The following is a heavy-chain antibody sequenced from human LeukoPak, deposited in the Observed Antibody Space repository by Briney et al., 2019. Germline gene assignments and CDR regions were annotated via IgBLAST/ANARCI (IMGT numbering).Heavy chain of an antibody. CDR1: GFTFSSYA. CDR3: AKEIGMGYSGSYYYDY. J-gene: IGHJ4*02. Sequence: GGSLRLSCSASGFTFSSYAMHWVRQAPGKGLEFVSAINYNGGNTYYADSVKGRFTISRDNSKNTLYLQMSSLRTEDTAVYYCAKEIGMGYSGSYYYDYWGQGTLVTVSS. CDR2: INYNGGNT. D-gene: IGHD1-26*01. V-gene: IGHV3-64D*06.